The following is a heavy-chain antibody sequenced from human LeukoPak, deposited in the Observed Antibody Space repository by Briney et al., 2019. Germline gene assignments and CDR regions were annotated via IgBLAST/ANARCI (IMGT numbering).Heavy chain of an antibody. D-gene: IGHD2-8*01. V-gene: IGHV4-39*07. CDR1: GGSISSSSYY. Sequence: PSETLSLTCTVSGGSISSSSYYWGWIRQPPGKGLEWIGSIYYSGSTYYNPSLKSRVTISVDTSKNQFSLKLSSVTAADTAVYYCARVYDCTNGVCLRIDYWGQGTLVTVSS. J-gene: IGHJ4*02. CDR3: ARVYDCTNGVCLRIDY. CDR2: IYYSGST.